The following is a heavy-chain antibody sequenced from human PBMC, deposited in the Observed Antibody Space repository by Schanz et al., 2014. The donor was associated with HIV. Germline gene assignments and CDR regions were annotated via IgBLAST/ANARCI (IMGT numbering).Heavy chain of an antibody. D-gene: IGHD6-6*01. CDR2: ISPDGDTQ. Sequence: QGQLVESGGGVVRPGRSLRLSCTATGFTFNVYGMHWVRQAPGKGLEWVARISPDGDTQHYADTLKGRFPISRDNFKNTLDLQMDSLRPDDTAVYYCAKGYTSSSVFNLWGRGTLVTVSS. CDR1: GFTFNVYG. V-gene: IGHV3-30*18. CDR3: AKGYTSSSVFNL. J-gene: IGHJ2*01.